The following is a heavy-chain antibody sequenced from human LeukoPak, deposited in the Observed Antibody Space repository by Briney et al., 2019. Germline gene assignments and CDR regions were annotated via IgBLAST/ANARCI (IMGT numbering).Heavy chain of an antibody. V-gene: IGHV4-38-2*02. CDR1: GYSISSGYY. D-gene: IGHD3-22*01. J-gene: IGHJ3*02. CDR3: AREVTMKAYFDI. CDR2: IYHSASS. Sequence: SETLSLTCTVSGYSISSGYYWGWIRQPPGKGLEWIGSIYHSASSFYNPSLKRRVPISVETSKNQFSLKLSSVTAADTAVYYCAREVTMKAYFDIWGQGTMVTVSS.